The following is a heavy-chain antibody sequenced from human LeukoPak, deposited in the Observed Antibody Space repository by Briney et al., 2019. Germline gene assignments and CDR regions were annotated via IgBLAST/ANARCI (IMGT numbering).Heavy chain of an antibody. J-gene: IGHJ4*02. CDR1: GGSVSSGSYY. CDR3: ARGRGRVQLWSPPSFDYFGY. V-gene: IGHV4-61*01. CDR2: IYYSGST. Sequence: PSETLSLTCTVSGGSVSSGSYYWSWIRQSPGKGLEWIGYIYYSGSTNYNPSLKSRVTISVDTSKNQFSLKLSSVTAADTAVYYCARGRGRVQLWSPPSFDYFGYWGQGTLVTVSS. D-gene: IGHD5-18*01.